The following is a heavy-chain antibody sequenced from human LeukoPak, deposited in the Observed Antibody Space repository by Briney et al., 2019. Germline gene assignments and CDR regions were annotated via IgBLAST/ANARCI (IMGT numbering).Heavy chain of an antibody. D-gene: IGHD3-3*01. CDR1: GGSISSGGYY. J-gene: IGHJ4*02. V-gene: IGHV4-61*08. Sequence: PSQTLSLTCTVSGGSISSGGYYWSWIRQPPGKGLEWIGYIYYSGSTNYNPSLKSRVTISVDTSKNQFSLKLSSVTAADTAVYYCARVTYYDFWSGYRPGYFDYWGQGTLVTVSS. CDR3: ARVTYYDFWSGYRPGYFDY. CDR2: IYYSGST.